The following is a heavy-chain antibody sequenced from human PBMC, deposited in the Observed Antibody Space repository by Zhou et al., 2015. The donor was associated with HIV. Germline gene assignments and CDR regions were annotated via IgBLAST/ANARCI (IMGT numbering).Heavy chain of an antibody. CDR3: ATKLERDTIQTRDYYYYYVMDV. CDR2: LIPIFGTA. V-gene: IGHV1-69*18. D-gene: IGHD1-1*01. J-gene: IGHJ6*02. CDR1: GGSFSDSE. Sequence: QVQLVQSGTEVKRPGSSVKVSCKASGGSFSDSEISWVRQAPGQGLEWMGRLIPIFGTANYAQKFQGRVTITADESTSTAYMELSSLRSEDTAVYYCATKLERDTIQTRDYYYYYVMDVWGQGTTVTVSS.